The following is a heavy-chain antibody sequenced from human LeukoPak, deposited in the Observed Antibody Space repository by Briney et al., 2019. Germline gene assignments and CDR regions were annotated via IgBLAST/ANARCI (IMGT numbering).Heavy chain of an antibody. CDR3: ARGPVVIIGYGMDV. V-gene: IGHV4-4*02. D-gene: IGHD3-22*01. CDR2: IYHSGST. CDR1: GGSISTSNW. J-gene: IGHJ6*02. Sequence: SGTLSLTCTVSGGSISTSNWWSWVRQPPGKGLEWIGEIYHSGSTTYNSSLKSRLTISIDKSKNHFSLNLSSVTAADTAVYYCARGPVVIIGYGMDVWGQGTTVTVSS.